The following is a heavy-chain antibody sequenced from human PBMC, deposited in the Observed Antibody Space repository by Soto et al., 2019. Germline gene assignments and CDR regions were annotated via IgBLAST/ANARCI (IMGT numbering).Heavy chain of an antibody. J-gene: IGHJ6*02. CDR1: GYSFSNFD. D-gene: IGHD3-3*01. V-gene: IGHV1-8*01. Sequence: ASVKVSCKASGYSFSNFDINWVRQAPGQGLEWVGWMDPRNGNTGYAEKFQGRVTLTGNTAISTAYMELSSLRSEDTAVYYCARDLADFRSTSRVFLYVMDVWGQGTTVTVSS. CDR3: ARDLADFRSTSRVFLYVMDV. CDR2: MDPRNGNT.